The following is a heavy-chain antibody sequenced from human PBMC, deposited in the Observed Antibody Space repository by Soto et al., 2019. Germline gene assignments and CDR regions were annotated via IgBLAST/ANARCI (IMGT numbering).Heavy chain of an antibody. CDR2: LCHDGTIA. CDR1: GFSLSDHC. J-gene: IGHJ5*02. CDR3: GRPSRAGLLGLDP. D-gene: IGHD7-27*01. Sequence: GGSLRLSCAASGFSLSDHCLHWVRQAPGKGLVWLSRLCHDGTIAIYSDSVKGRFSISRDIAKNTRYLQMTSLRAAEAAIYYCGRPSRAGLLGLDPWCQGTLVTVSS. V-gene: IGHV3-74*01.